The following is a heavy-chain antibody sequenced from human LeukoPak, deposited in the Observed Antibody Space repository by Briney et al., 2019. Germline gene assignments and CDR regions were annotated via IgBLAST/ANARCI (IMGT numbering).Heavy chain of an antibody. D-gene: IGHD4-17*01. CDR2: ISAYNGNT. CDR1: GYTFTSYG. CDR3: ARTPDYGDSTCFDY. V-gene: IGHV1-18*01. J-gene: IGHJ4*02. Sequence: GASAKVSCKASGYTFTSYGISWVRRAPGQGLEWMGWISAYNGNTNYAQKLQGRVTMTTDTSTSTAYMELRSLRSDDTAVYYCARTPDYGDSTCFDYWGQGTLVTVSS.